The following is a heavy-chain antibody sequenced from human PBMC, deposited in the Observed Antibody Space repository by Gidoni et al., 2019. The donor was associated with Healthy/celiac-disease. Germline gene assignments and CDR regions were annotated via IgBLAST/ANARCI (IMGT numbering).Heavy chain of an antibody. CDR1: GGSISSSSYY. J-gene: IGHJ4*02. D-gene: IGHD3-10*01. V-gene: IGHV4-39*01. CDR3: ARLYYGSAPGFDY. Sequence: QLQLQESGPGLVKPSETLSLTCTVSGGSISSSSYYWGWIRQPPGKGLEWIGSIYYSGSTYYNPSLKSRVTISVDTSKNQFSLKLSSVTAADTAVYYCARLYYGSAPGFDYWGQGTLVTVSS. CDR2: IYYSGST.